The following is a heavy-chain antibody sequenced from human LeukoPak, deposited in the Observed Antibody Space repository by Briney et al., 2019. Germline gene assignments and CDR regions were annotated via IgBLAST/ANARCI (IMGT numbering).Heavy chain of an antibody. J-gene: IGHJ6*03. V-gene: IGHV1-8*01. D-gene: IGHD3-10*01. CDR2: MNPNSGNT. CDR3: ARGDYGSGSYYYYMDV. CDR1: GYTFTSYD. Sequence: ASVKVSCKASGYTFTSYDINWVRQATGQGLEWMGWMNPNSGNTGYAQKFQGRVTMTRNTSISTANMELSSLRSEDAAVYYCARGDYGSGSYYYYMDVWGKGTTVTVSS.